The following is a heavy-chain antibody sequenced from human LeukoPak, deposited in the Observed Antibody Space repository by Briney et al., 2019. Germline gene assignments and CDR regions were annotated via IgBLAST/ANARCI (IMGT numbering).Heavy chain of an antibody. CDR3: ARWYMNNYYYGMDV. Sequence: SETLSLTCAVYGGSFSGYYWSWIRQPPGKGLEWIGEINHSGSTNYNPSLKSRVTISVDTSKNQFSLKLSSVTAADTAVYYCARWYMNNYYYGMDVWGQGTTVTVSS. CDR1: GGSFSGYY. CDR2: INHSGST. V-gene: IGHV4-34*01. J-gene: IGHJ6*02. D-gene: IGHD1-14*01.